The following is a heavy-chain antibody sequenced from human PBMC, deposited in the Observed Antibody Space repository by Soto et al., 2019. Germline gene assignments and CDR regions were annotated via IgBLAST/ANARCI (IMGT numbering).Heavy chain of an antibody. CDR1: GGSISSYY. V-gene: IGHV4-59*01. D-gene: IGHD5-12*01. J-gene: IGHJ4*02. CDR3: ARGQSGYDFSVGLGLPDY. CDR2: IYYSGST. Sequence: QVQLQESGPGLVKPSETLSLTCTVSGGSISSYYWSWIRQPPGKGLEWIGYIYYSGSTNYNPSLKSRVTISVDTSKNQFSLKLSSVTAADTAVYYCARGQSGYDFSVGLGLPDYWGQGTLVTVSS.